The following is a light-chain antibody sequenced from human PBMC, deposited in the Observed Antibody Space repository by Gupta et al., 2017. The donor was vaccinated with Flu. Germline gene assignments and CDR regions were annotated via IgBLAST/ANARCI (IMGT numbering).Light chain of an antibody. CDR3: QTWGADFWV. CDR1: NEHSDYA. V-gene: IGLV4-69*01. Sequence: QPALPQSPSASPSLGASVKLTCSLSNEHSDYAIAWLQQLPGKGPRYLMKLNSDGSYTSGDGIPGRFTGSSSGAERYLTISGLQSEDEGDYFCQTWGADFWVFGGGTKL. J-gene: IGLJ3*02. CDR2: LNSDGSY.